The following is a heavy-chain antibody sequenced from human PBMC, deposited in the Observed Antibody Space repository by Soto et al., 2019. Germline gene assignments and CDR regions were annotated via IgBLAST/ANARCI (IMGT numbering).Heavy chain of an antibody. CDR3: AKNGQPPYYYYGMDV. D-gene: IGHD2-8*01. CDR1: GYTFTRYG. CDR2: ISGYNGDT. Sequence: GASVKVSCKASGYTFTRYGISWVRQAPGQGLEWMGWISGYNGDTKYAQKFQGRVTMTVDTSTTTAHMELMSLTSDDRAVYYCAKNGQPPYYYYGMDVWGQGTTVTVSS. V-gene: IGHV1-18*01. J-gene: IGHJ6*02.